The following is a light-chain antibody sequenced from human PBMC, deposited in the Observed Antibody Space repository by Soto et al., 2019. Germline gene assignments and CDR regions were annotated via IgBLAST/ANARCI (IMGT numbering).Light chain of an antibody. V-gene: IGLV2-14*03. J-gene: IGLJ1*01. CDR2: GVT. Sequence: QSALTQPTSVSGSPGQSITISCTGNHNDIGTYDYVSWYQQHPGRAPRLIIYGVTTRPSGISDRFSSSQSGRTASLTISWLQPADEADYHCSSFTSDRIYVFGPGTKLTVL. CDR3: SSFTSDRIYV. CDR1: HNDIGTYDY.